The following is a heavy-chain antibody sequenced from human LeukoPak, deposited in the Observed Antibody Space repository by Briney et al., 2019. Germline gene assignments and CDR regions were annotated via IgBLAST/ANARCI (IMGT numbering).Heavy chain of an antibody. CDR1: GGSISSGGYS. Sequence: PSETLSLTCAVSGGSISSGGYSWSWIRQHPGKGLEWIGYIYYSGSTYYNPSLKSRVTISVDTSKNQFSLKLSSVTAADTAVYYCARDLLTGNWFDPWGQGTLVTVSS. D-gene: IGHD7-27*01. V-gene: IGHV4-31*11. CDR3: ARDLLTGNWFDP. J-gene: IGHJ5*02. CDR2: IYYSGST.